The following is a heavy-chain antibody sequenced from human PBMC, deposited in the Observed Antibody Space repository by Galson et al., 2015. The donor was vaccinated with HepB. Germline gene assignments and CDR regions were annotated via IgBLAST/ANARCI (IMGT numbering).Heavy chain of an antibody. D-gene: IGHD2-15*01. CDR1: GFTFSSYA. Sequence: LRLSCAASGFTFSSYAMSWVRQAPGKGLEWVSAISGSGGSTYYADSVKGRFTISRDNSKNTLYLQMNSLRAEDTAVYYCAKRYCSGGSCFTPGLRYFDYWGQGTLVTVSS. V-gene: IGHV3-23*01. CDR3: AKRYCSGGSCFTPGLRYFDY. CDR2: ISGSGGST. J-gene: IGHJ4*02.